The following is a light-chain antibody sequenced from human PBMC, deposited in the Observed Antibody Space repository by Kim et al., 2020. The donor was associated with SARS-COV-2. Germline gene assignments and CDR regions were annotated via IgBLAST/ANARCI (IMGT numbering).Light chain of an antibody. V-gene: IGLV1-44*01. CDR2: LND. CDR3: ATWDESLMGV. Sequence: ELTQPPSVSGTPGQRVTISCSGGTSNIGSNAVNWYRQLPGTAPQLVIYLNDQRPSGVPGRFSGSKSGTSASLAISGLQSDDEADYYCATWDESLMGVFGGGTQLTVL. CDR1: TSNIGSNA. J-gene: IGLJ3*02.